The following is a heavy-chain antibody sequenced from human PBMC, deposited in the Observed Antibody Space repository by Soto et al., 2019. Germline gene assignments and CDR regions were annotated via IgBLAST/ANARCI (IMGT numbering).Heavy chain of an antibody. Sequence: PSETLSLTCTVSGGSISSYYWSWIRQPPGKGLEWIGYIYYSGSANYNPSLKSRVTISVDTSKNQLSLKLSSVTAADTAVYYCARGGMTTVPYWGQGTLVTVSS. D-gene: IGHD4-17*01. CDR3: ARGGMTTVPY. J-gene: IGHJ4*02. V-gene: IGHV4-59*01. CDR1: GGSISSYY. CDR2: IYYSGSA.